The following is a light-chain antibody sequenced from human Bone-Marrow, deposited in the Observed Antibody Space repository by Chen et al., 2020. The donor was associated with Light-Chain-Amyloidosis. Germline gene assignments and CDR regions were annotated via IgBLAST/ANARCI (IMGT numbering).Light chain of an antibody. CDR3: QVWDRSSDRPV. V-gene: IGLV3-21*02. J-gene: IGLJ3*02. CDR2: DDS. Sequence: SSVLTQPSSVSVAPGQTATIACGGKNIGSTSVHWYQQTPGQAPLLVVSDDSDRPSGIPERLTGSNSGNTATLTISRVEAGDEADYYCQVWDRSSDRPVFGGGTKLTVL. CDR1: NIGSTS.